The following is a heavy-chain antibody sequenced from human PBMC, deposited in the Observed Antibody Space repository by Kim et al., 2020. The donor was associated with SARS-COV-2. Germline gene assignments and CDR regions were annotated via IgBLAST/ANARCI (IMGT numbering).Heavy chain of an antibody. Sequence: GGSLRLSCAASGFTFSSYAMSWVRQAPGKGLEWVSAISGSGGSTYYADSVKGRFTISRDNSKNTLYLQMNSLRAEDTAVYYCAKVIGGQDYYDSSGYWGYYFDYWGQGTLVTVSS. D-gene: IGHD3-22*01. CDR2: ISGSGGST. CDR3: AKVIGGQDYYDSSGYWGYYFDY. J-gene: IGHJ4*02. CDR1: GFTFSSYA. V-gene: IGHV3-23*01.